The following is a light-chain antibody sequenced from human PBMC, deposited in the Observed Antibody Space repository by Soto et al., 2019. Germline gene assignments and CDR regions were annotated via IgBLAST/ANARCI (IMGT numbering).Light chain of an antibody. CDR3: QQHNSYPRT. J-gene: IGKJ1*01. V-gene: IGKV1-17*01. Sequence: DIQMTQSPSSLSASVGDRVTITCRASQDIRRDLGWYQQRPGQVPKRLIYAASSLQSGVPSRFSGSGSGTEFTLTISSLQPEDFATYYCQQHNSYPRTFGQGTTVEIK. CDR2: AAS. CDR1: QDIRRD.